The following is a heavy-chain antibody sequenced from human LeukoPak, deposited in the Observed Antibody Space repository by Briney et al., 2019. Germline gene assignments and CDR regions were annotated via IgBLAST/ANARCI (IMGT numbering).Heavy chain of an antibody. CDR1: GFTFSSYG. V-gene: IGHV3-30*02. Sequence: GGSLRLSCAASGFTFSSYGMNWVGQAPGKGREWVAFIRDEGSKKYYADSVKGRFNMYRENAKKTMYLQKNSLRAEDTAVYYCAKDYSGWLNDAFDIWGQGTMVTVSS. D-gene: IGHD5-12*01. J-gene: IGHJ3*02. CDR3: AKDYSGWLNDAFDI. CDR2: IRDEGSKK.